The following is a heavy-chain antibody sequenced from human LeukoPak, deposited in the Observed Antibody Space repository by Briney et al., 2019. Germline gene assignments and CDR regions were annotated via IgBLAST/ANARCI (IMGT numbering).Heavy chain of an antibody. CDR1: GFTFSTYG. CDR3: AKDRAGTERGVFDY. V-gene: IGHV3-23*01. Sequence: GGTLRLSCAASGFTFSTYGMSWVRQAPGKWLEWVSAISGSSDATFYADSVKGRFTVSRDNSKNTLYLQMNSLRSEDTALYYCAKDRAGTERGVFDYWGQGTLVSVAS. CDR2: ISGSSDAT. J-gene: IGHJ4*02. D-gene: IGHD6-19*01.